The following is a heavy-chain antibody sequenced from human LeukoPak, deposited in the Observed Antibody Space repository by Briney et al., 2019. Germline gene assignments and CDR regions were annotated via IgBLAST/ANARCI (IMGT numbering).Heavy chain of an antibody. V-gene: IGHV3-30*18. D-gene: IGHD5-12*01. J-gene: IGHJ6*02. Sequence: GGSLRLSCAASGFTFSSYGIHWVRQAPGKGLEWVAVISYDGSNKYYADSVKGRFTISRDNSKNTLYLQMNSLRPEDTAVYYCAKEVAGGMDAWGQGTPVTVSS. CDR1: GFTFSSYG. CDR2: ISYDGSNK. CDR3: AKEVAGGMDA.